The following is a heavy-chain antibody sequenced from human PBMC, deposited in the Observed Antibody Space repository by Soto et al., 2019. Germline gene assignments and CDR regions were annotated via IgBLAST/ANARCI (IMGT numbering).Heavy chain of an antibody. CDR1: GGSISSGDYY. D-gene: IGHD6-19*01. CDR2: IYYSGST. CDR3: ARDQVAGTLMVDY. V-gene: IGHV4-30-4*01. J-gene: IGHJ4*02. Sequence: QVQLQESGPGLVKPSQTLSLTCTVSGGSISSGDYYWSWIRQPPGKGLEWIGYIYYSGSTYYNPSRKRRVTIAVDTSNYQFSMKLSAVTAADAAVDYCARDQVAGTLMVDYWGQGTLVTVSS.